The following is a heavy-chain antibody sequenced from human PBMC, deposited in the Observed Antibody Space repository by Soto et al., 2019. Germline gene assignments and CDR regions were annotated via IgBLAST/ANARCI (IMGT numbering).Heavy chain of an antibody. CDR3: ARGVGIAAAGTLGGEPMDV. CDR1: GGSFSGYY. V-gene: IGHV4-34*01. CDR2: INHSGST. Sequence: SETLSLTCAVYGGSFSGYYWSWIRQPPGKGLEWIGEINHSGSTNYNPSLKSRVTISVDTSKNQFSLKLSSVTAADTAVYYCARGVGIAAAGTLGGEPMDVWGKGTTVTVSS. D-gene: IGHD6-13*01. J-gene: IGHJ6*03.